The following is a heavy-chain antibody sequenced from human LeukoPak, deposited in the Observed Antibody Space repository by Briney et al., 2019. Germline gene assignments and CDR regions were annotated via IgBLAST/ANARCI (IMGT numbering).Heavy chain of an antibody. CDR2: INHSGST. Sequence: PAETLSLTCAVDGRSFSGYYWSWVRQPPGKGLEWIGEINHSGSTNYNPSLKSRVTISVDTSKNQFSLKLSSVTAADTAVYYCARELTDWGQGTLVTVSS. D-gene: IGHD2-15*01. CDR1: GRSFSGYY. V-gene: IGHV4-34*01. J-gene: IGHJ4*02. CDR3: ARELTD.